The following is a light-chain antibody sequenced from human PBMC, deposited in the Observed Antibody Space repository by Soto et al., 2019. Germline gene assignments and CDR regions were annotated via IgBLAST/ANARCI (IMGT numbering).Light chain of an antibody. Sequence: QPVLTQPPSASGSPGQSVTISCTGTSSDVGGYNYVSWYQQHPGKAPKLMIYEVSKRPSGVPDRFSGSKSGNTASLTISGLQADDEADYYCCSLTTSHTYVFGSGTKLTVL. J-gene: IGLJ1*01. CDR2: EVS. CDR3: CSLTTSHTYV. CDR1: SSDVGGYNY. V-gene: IGLV2-8*01.